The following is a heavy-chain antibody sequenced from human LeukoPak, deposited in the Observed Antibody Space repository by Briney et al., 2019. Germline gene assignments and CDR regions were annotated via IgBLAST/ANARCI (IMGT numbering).Heavy chain of an antibody. Sequence: SETLSLTCTVSGGSISSSSYYWGWIRQPPGKGLEWIGSIYYSGSTYYNPSLKNRVTISVDTSKNQFSLKLSSVTAADTAVYYCARQRYYDQSWFDPWGQGTLVTVSS. CDR2: IYYSGST. D-gene: IGHD3-22*01. J-gene: IGHJ5*02. V-gene: IGHV4-39*01. CDR1: GGSISSSSYY. CDR3: ARQRYYDQSWFDP.